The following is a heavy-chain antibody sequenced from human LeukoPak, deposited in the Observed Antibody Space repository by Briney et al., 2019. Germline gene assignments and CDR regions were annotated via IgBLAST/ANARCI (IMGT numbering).Heavy chain of an antibody. J-gene: IGHJ4*02. CDR3: ARYNYYDSSGYLRW. D-gene: IGHD3-22*01. CDR1: GYSISSDYY. CDR2: IYHGGST. V-gene: IGHV4-38-2*02. Sequence: SETLSLTCTVSGYSISSDYYWGWIRQPPGKGLEWIGSIYHGGSTYYNPSLKSRVTISVDTSKNQFSLKLSSVTAADTAVYYCARYNYYDSSGYLRWGGQGTLVTVSS.